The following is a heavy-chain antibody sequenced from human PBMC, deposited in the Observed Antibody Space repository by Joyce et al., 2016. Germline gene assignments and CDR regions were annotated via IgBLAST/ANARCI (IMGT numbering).Heavy chain of an antibody. CDR2: ITTSGAT. V-gene: IGHV4-34*02. D-gene: IGHD6-19*01. Sequence: QVQLRQWGAGLLKPSETLSLTCAVSGGPFRGFFWTWVRQPPGEALEWIGDITTSGATNYNPSLRSRVAISVDTSNNQFALALTSLSAADMAVYYCARSQWLAPLMYWGQGTLVTVSP. CDR1: GGPFRGFF. J-gene: IGHJ4*02. CDR3: ARSQWLAPLMY.